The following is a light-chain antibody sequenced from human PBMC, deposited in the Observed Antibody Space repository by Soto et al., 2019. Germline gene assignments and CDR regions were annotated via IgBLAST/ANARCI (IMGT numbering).Light chain of an antibody. V-gene: IGKV3-20*01. CDR2: ATS. J-gene: IGKJ5*01. CDR1: ESVISDY. Sequence: ELVLTQSPGTLSLSPGETATLSCRASESVISDYSAWYQQKPGQAPILLIYATSNRATGIPDRFSGSGSGTDFTITISRLEPEDFAVFYCQQYGRSPLFGQGTRLEIK. CDR3: QQYGRSPL.